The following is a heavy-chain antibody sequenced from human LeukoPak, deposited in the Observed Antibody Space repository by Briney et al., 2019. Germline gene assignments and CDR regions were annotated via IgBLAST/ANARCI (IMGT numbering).Heavy chain of an antibody. CDR2: IYHSGST. CDR1: GGSISTNYW. V-gene: IGHV4-4*02. CDR3: ARGTTDIVAEISDAFDI. D-gene: IGHD5-12*01. J-gene: IGHJ3*02. Sequence: PSGTLSLTCAVSGGSISTNYWWSWVRQPPGKRLEWIGEIYHSGSTNYNPSLKSRVTISVDKSKNQFSLKLNSVTAADTAVYYCARGTTDIVAEISDAFDIWGQGTVVTVSS.